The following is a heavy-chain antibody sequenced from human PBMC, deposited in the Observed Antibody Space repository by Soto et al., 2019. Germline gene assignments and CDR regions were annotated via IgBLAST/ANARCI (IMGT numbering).Heavy chain of an antibody. CDR2: IDPSDSYT. J-gene: IGHJ6*02. CDR1: GYSFTSYW. V-gene: IGHV5-10-1*01. D-gene: IGHD6-6*01. Sequence: GESLKISCKGSGYSFTSYWISWVRQMPGKGLEWMGRIDPSDSYTNYSPSFQGHVTISADKSIGTAYLQWSSLKASDTAMYYCARHASIAARPSMDVWGQGTTVTVSS. CDR3: ARHASIAARPSMDV.